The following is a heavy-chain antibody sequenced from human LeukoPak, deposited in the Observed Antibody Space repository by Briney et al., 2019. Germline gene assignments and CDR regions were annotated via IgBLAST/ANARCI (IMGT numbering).Heavy chain of an antibody. D-gene: IGHD3-3*01. J-gene: IGHJ3*02. CDR1: GGFFRGYY. Sequence: SETLPLTCAVYGGFFRGYYWSWLRQPPGKGLEWIGEINHSGSTYYNPSLMSRGTISVDMSKNQLPLKLSSVTAADPAVYYYARERSGSEIFARSFVIWGQGTMVTVSS. CDR3: ARERSGSEIFARSFVI. V-gene: IGHV4-34*01. CDR2: INHSGST.